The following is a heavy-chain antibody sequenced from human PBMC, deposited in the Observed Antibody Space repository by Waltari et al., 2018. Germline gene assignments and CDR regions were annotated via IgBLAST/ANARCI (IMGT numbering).Heavy chain of an antibody. D-gene: IGHD6-19*01. CDR3: ARSLGSSGWYIRYYFDY. CDR1: GGTFRRYA. CDR2: IIPIFGTA. Sequence: QVQLVQSGAEVKKPGSSVKVSCKASGGTFRRYASSWVRTAPGKGLEWMGGIIPIFGTANYAQKFQGRVTITADESTSTAYMELSSLRSEDTAVYYCARSLGSSGWYIRYYFDYWGQGTLVTVSS. V-gene: IGHV1-69*13. J-gene: IGHJ4*02.